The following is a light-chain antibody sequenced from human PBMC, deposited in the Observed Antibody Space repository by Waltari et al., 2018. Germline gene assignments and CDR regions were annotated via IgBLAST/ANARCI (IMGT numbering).Light chain of an antibody. CDR2: DVT. J-gene: IGLJ3*02. CDR3: SLYTSSSTWV. Sequence: SALTQPPSVSGSPGQSVTISCTGSSSDFGIYNRVSWYQLPPGTAPTLIIFDVTNRPSGVPDRFSGSKSGNTASLTISGLQAEDEADYYCSLYTSSSTWVFGGGTKLTVL. V-gene: IGLV2-18*01. CDR1: SSDFGIYNR.